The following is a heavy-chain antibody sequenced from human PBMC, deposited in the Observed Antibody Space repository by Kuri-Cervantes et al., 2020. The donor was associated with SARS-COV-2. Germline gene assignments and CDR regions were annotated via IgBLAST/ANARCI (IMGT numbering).Heavy chain of an antibody. CDR3: ARTSWGRGLDRVPARSGHHYYYMDV. J-gene: IGHJ6*03. D-gene: IGHD2-2*01. Sequence: SVKVSCKASGDSFSSYSFNWVRQAPGQGLEWMGGIIPMFGTADYAQKFQGRVTITADESTSTVYMELTSLRSDDTAMYYCARTSWGRGLDRVPARSGHHYYYMDVWGKGTTVTVSS. V-gene: IGHV1-69*13. CDR1: GDSFSSYS. CDR2: IIPMFGTA.